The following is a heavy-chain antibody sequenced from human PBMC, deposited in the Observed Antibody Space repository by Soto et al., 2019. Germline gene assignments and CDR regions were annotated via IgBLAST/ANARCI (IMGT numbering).Heavy chain of an antibody. Sequence: GGSLRLACASSGFTFISYWMSWVRQAPGKGLEWVANIKQDGSEKYYVDSVKGRFTISRDNAKNSLYLQMNSLRAEDTAVYYCASTYRGIAAAGTSGFDYWGQGTLVTVSS. CDR2: IKQDGSEK. J-gene: IGHJ4*02. V-gene: IGHV3-7*03. CDR3: ASTYRGIAAAGTSGFDY. CDR1: GFTFISYW. D-gene: IGHD6-13*01.